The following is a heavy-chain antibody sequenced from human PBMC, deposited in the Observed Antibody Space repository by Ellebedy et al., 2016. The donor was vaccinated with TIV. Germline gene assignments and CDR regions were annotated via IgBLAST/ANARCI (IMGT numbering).Heavy chain of an antibody. V-gene: IGHV4-59*12. CDR2: IYYSGGA. CDR3: AKTGETRFDY. D-gene: IGHD7-27*01. CDR1: GDSISSYY. Sequence: MPSETLSLTCTVSGDSISSYYWSWIRQPPGKGLEWIGHIYYSGGAKYNPSLKSRVTISVDTSKNQFSLKLSSVSAADSAVYYCAKTGETRFDYWGQGTLVTVSS. J-gene: IGHJ4*02.